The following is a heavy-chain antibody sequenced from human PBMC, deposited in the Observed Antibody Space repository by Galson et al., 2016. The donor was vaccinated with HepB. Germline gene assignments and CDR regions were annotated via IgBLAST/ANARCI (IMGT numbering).Heavy chain of an antibody. D-gene: IGHD1-20*01. CDR2: IREDGSEK. V-gene: IGHV3-7*01. J-gene: IGHJ4*02. Sequence: SLRLSCAASGFTLSDYWISWVRQAPGKGLEWVANIREDGSEKYFVASVKGRFTISRDNAENSVHLQMNSLRPEDTALYYCTRDRNWDGFDYWGQGTLVTVSS. CDR3: TRDRNWDGFDY. CDR1: GFTLSDYW.